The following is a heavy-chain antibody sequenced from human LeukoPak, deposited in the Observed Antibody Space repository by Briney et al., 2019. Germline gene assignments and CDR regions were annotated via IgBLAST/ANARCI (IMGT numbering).Heavy chain of an antibody. V-gene: IGHV5-51*01. CDR3: ARLAGNNWLDP. CDR2: IYPGDSDT. Sequence: GESLKISCQSSGHSFASYWSGWVRQMPGQGLEWMGIIYPGDSDTRYSPSFEGQVTISVDKSITTAYLQWTSLKASDTAMYYCARLAGNNWLDPWGQGTLVTVSS. CDR1: GHSFASYW. J-gene: IGHJ5*02.